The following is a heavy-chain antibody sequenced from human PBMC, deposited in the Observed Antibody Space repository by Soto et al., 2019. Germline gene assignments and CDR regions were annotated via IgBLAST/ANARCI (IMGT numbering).Heavy chain of an antibody. CDR1: GFTVSSYE. J-gene: IGHJ5*02. CDR2: ITSGGGIR. CDR3: ARDIGGGNWFDP. D-gene: IGHD1-26*01. Sequence: GGSLRLSCSASGFTVSSYEMNGVRQAPGKGLEWLSYITSGGGIRHYADSVRGRFTISRDNAKNSLFLQMNSLVAEDTAVYYCARDIGGGNWFDPWGQGTLVTVSS. V-gene: IGHV3-48*03.